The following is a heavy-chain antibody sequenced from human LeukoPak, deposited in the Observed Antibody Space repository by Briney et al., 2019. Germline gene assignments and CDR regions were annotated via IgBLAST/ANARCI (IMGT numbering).Heavy chain of an antibody. J-gene: IGHJ4*02. V-gene: IGHV3-7*03. CDR3: AKESGLLWFGELFDY. D-gene: IGHD3-10*01. CDR1: GFTFSSYW. CDR2: IKQDGSEK. Sequence: GGSLRLSCAASGFTFSSYWMSWVRQAPGKGLEWVANIKQDGSEKYYVDSVKGRFTISRDNAKNSLYLQMNSLRAEDTAVYYCAKESGLLWFGELFDYWGQGTLVTVSS.